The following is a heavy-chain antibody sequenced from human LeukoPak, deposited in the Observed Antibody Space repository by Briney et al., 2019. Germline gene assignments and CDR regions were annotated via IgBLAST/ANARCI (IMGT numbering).Heavy chain of an antibody. CDR3: AKGRAAAYYFDY. J-gene: IGHJ4*02. D-gene: IGHD2-2*01. V-gene: IGHV3-23*01. Sequence: GGSLRLSCAASGFTFTSYPMSWVRQAPGKGLEWVSSISGSGGSTYHAASVKGRFTISRDNSNNTLYLQMNSLRAEDTAVYYCAKGRAAAYYFDYWGQGTLVTVSS. CDR2: ISGSGGST. CDR1: GFTFTSYP.